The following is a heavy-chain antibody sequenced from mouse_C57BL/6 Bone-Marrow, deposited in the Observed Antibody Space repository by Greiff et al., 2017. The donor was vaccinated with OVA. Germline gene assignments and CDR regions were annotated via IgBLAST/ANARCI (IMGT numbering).Heavy chain of an antibody. CDR1: GYTFTDYY. J-gene: IGHJ2*01. Sequence: VQLKQSGPELVKPGASVKISCKASGYTFTDYYMNWVKQSHGKSLEWIGDINPNNGGTSYNQKFKGKATLTVDKSSSTAYMELRSLTSEDSAVYYCARNFYDGYYYFDYWGQGTTLTVSS. V-gene: IGHV1-26*01. CDR3: ARNFYDGYYYFDY. D-gene: IGHD2-3*01. CDR2: INPNNGGT.